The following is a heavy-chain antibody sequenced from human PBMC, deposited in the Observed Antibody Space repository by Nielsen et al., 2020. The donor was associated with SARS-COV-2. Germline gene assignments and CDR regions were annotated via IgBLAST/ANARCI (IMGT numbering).Heavy chain of an antibody. J-gene: IGHJ2*01. CDR2: IYSGGSST. V-gene: IGHV3-23*03. CDR3: AKDRGYNDWYFDL. D-gene: IGHD5-24*01. CDR1: GFTFSSYA. Sequence: GGSLRLSCAASGFTFSSYAMSWVRQAPGKGLEWVSVIYSGGSSTYYADSVKGRFTISRDNSKNTLYLQMNSLRAEDTAVYYCAKDRGYNDWYFDLWGRGTLVTVSS.